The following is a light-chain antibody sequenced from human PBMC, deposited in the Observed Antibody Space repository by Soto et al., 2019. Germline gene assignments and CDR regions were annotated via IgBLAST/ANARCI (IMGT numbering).Light chain of an antibody. V-gene: IGLV2-14*03. J-gene: IGLJ2*01. CDR3: SSYTNRRTVV. CDR1: SSDIGAYGY. Sequence: QSALTQPASVSGSPGQSITISCTGTSSDIGAYGYGSWYQQYPGKAPKLIIYDVINRPSGVSHRFSGSKSGNTASLTISGVQAEDEAEYYCSSYTNRRTVVFGGGTKLTVL. CDR2: DVI.